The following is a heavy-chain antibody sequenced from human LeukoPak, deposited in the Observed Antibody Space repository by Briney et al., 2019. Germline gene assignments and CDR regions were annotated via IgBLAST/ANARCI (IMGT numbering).Heavy chain of an antibody. CDR3: ARSGECSGGSCIRDFDY. CDR2: IYYSGGT. Sequence: SETLSLICTVSGGSISSYYWSWIRQPPGKGLEWIRYIYYSGGTNYNPSLKSRVTISVDTSKNQFSLKLSSVTAADTAVYYCARSGECSGGSCIRDFDYWGQGTLVTVSS. J-gene: IGHJ4*02. D-gene: IGHD2-15*01. CDR1: GGSISSYY. V-gene: IGHV4-59*01.